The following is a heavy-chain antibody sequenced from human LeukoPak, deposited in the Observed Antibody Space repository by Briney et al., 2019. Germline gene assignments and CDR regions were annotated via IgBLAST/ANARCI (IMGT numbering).Heavy chain of an antibody. CDR1: GDSVSSNSAA. Sequence: SQTLSLTCAISGDSVSSNSAAWNWIRESPSRGLGWLGRTYYRSKWYNDYAVSVKSRITINPDTSKNQFSLKLSSVTAADTAVYYCARDAVWFGEGFAHFFDYWGQGTLVTVSS. J-gene: IGHJ4*02. V-gene: IGHV6-1*01. D-gene: IGHD3-10*01. CDR2: TYYRSKWYN. CDR3: ARDAVWFGEGFAHFFDY.